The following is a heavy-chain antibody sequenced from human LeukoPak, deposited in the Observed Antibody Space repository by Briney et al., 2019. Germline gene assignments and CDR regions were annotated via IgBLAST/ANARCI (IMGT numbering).Heavy chain of an antibody. CDR3: VLPMVRGVPGY. CDR2: IAHDGSNK. CDR1: GFTFSNYV. V-gene: IGHV3-30*03. D-gene: IGHD3-10*01. Sequence: PGGSLRLSCAASGFTFSNYVMQWVRQAPGKGLEWVALIAHDGSNKYYADSVKGRFTISRDNSKNTLYLQMNSLRAEDTAVYYCVLPMVRGVPGYWGQGTLVTVSS. J-gene: IGHJ4*02.